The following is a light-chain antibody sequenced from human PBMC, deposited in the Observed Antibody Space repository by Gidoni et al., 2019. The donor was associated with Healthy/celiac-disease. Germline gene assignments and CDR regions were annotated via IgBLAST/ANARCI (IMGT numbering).Light chain of an antibody. J-gene: IGLJ2*01. V-gene: IGLV2-23*02. CDR2: EVI. CDR1: SSDVGSYNL. Sequence: QSALTQPASVSGSPGQSSTIPCTGTSSDVGSYNLVSWYHQHPGKAPKLMFYEVIKRPSGVSNRFSGSKSGNTASLTISGLQAEDEADYYCCSYAGSSTSVVFGGGTKLTVL. CDR3: CSYAGSSTSVV.